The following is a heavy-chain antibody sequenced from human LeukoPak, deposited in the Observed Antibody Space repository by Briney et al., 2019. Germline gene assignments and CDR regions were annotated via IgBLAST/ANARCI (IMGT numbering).Heavy chain of an antibody. CDR1: GYTLTELS. Sequence: ASVKVSCKVSGYTLTELSMHWVRQAPGKGLEWMGGFDPEDGETIYAQKFQGRVTMTEDTSTDTAYMELSSLRSEDTAVYYCATAKFDFWSGYYTAEGYYYYMDVWGKGTTVTVSS. CDR3: ATAKFDFWSGYYTAEGYYYYMDV. D-gene: IGHD3-3*01. V-gene: IGHV1-24*01. CDR2: FDPEDGET. J-gene: IGHJ6*03.